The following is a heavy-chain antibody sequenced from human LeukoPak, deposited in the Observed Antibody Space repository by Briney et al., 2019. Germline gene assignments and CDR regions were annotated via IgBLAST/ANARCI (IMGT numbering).Heavy chain of an antibody. CDR2: INHSGST. J-gene: IGHJ4*02. V-gene: IGHV4-34*01. CDR1: GGSFSGYY. D-gene: IGHD2-15*01. CDR3: ARLPRRYCSGGSCYSLDY. Sequence: SETLSLTCAVYGGSFSGYYWSWIRQPPGKGLEWIGEINHSGSTNYNPSLKSRVTISVDTSKNQFSLKLSSVTAADTAVYYCARLPRRYCSGGSCYSLDYWGQGTLVTVSS.